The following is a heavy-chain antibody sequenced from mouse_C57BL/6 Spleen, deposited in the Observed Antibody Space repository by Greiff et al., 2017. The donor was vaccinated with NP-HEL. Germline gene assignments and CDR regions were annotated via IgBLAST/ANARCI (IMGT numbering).Heavy chain of an antibody. CDR1: GYAFTNYL. CDR3: ARPTYDGYAWFAY. Sequence: VQLQQSGAELVRPGTSVKVSCKASGYAFTNYLIEWVKQRPGQGLEWIGVINPGSGGTNYNEKFKGKATLTADKSSSTAYMQLSSLTSEDSAVYFCARPTYDGYAWFAYWGQGTLDTVSA. J-gene: IGHJ3*01. V-gene: IGHV1-54*01. D-gene: IGHD2-3*01. CDR2: INPGSGGT.